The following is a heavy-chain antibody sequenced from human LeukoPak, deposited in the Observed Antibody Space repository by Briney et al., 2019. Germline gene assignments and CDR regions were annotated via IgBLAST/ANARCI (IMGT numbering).Heavy chain of an antibody. Sequence: PSETLSLTCSVSGGSISSYYWGWIRQPPGRGLEWLGSLYHSVNTNYNPSLKSRASISVDTSKNQLSLRLTSVTAADTAVYYCARAGDEYDSSGYHPYYFDYWGQGTLVTVSS. D-gene: IGHD3-22*01. CDR2: LYHSVNT. CDR1: GGSISSYY. CDR3: ARAGDEYDSSGYHPYYFDY. J-gene: IGHJ4*02. V-gene: IGHV4-59*01.